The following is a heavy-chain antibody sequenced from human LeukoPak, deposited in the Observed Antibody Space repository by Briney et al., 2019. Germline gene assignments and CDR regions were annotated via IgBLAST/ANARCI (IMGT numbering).Heavy chain of an antibody. J-gene: IGHJ4*02. V-gene: IGHV3-23*01. CDR1: GFTFAKYA. CDR3: AKDRAGAN. CDR2: ISGSGNVT. Sequence: GGSLRLSCVGSGFTFAKYAMTWIREAPGRGLEWVSVISGSGNVTYYAESVKGRFTISRDNSKRTLYLQMDSLRADGTAIYYCAKDRAGANWGQGTLVLVSS.